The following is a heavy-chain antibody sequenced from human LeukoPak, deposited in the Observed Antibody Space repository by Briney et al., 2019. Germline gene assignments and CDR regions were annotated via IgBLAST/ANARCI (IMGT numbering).Heavy chain of an antibody. D-gene: IGHD3-16*01. V-gene: IGHV4-39*01. CDR3: ARLEGPGLWAP. J-gene: IGHJ5*02. Sequence: KTSETLSLTCTVSGVSGGSISSSSYYWGWIRQPPGKGLEWIGSIYYSGSTYYNPSLKSRVTISVDTSKNQFSLKLSSVTAADTAVYYCARLEGPGLWAPWGQGTLVTVSS. CDR1: GGSISSSSYY. CDR2: IYYSGST.